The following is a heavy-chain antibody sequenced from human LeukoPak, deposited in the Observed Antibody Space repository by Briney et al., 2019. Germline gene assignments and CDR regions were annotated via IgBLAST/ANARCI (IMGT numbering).Heavy chain of an antibody. D-gene: IGHD6-13*01. CDR3: ARDGGIAAAGTVDYYYYMDV. CDR2: IYYSGST. Sequence: PSETLSLTCTVSGGSISSYYWSWIRQPPGKGLEWIGYIYYSGSTNYNPSLKSRVTISVDTSKNQLSLKLSSVTAADTAVYYCARDGGIAAAGTVDYYYYMDVWGKGTTVTVSS. V-gene: IGHV4-59*01. J-gene: IGHJ6*03. CDR1: GGSISSYY.